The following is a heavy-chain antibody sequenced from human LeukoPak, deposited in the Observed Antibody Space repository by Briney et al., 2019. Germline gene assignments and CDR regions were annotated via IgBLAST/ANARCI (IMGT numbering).Heavy chain of an antibody. CDR3: ARTAWGYSSGWYGGRFDP. D-gene: IGHD6-19*01. V-gene: IGHV6-1*01. CDR1: GDSVSSNSAA. CDR2: TYYRSKWYN. J-gene: IGHJ5*02. Sequence: SQTLSLTRAISGDSVSSNSAAWNWIRQSPSRGLEWLGRTYYRSKWYNDYAVSVKSRITINPDTSKNQFSLQLNSVTPEDTAVYYCARTAWGYSSGWYGGRFDPWGQGTLVTVSS.